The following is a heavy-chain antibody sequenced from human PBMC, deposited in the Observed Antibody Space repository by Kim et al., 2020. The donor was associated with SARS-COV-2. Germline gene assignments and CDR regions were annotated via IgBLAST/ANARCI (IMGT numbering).Heavy chain of an antibody. CDR2: ISYDGSNK. CDR1: GFTFSSYA. D-gene: IGHD2-2*02. CDR3: ATETEPYCSSTSCYTERYYYYGMDV. V-gene: IGHV3-30-3*01. J-gene: IGHJ6*02. Sequence: RGSLRLSCAASGFTFSSYAMHWVRQAPGKGLEWVAVISYDGSNKYYADSVKGRFTISRDNSKNTLYLQMNSLRAEDTAVYYCATETEPYCSSTSCYTERYYYYGMDVWGQGTTVTVSS.